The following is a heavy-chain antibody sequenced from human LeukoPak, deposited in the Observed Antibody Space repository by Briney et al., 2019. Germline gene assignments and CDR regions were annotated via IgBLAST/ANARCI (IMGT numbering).Heavy chain of an antibody. Sequence: SSETLSLTCTVSGGSISSSSYYWGWIRQPPGKGLEWIGSIYYSGSTYYNPSLKSRVTISVDTSKNQFSLKLSSVTAADTSGYYCARRSSVEMATAHWYFHLWGGGTLVTVSS. D-gene: IGHD5-24*01. V-gene: IGHV4-39*07. J-gene: IGHJ2*01. CDR3: ARRSSVEMATAHWYFHL. CDR1: GGSISSSSYY. CDR2: IYYSGST.